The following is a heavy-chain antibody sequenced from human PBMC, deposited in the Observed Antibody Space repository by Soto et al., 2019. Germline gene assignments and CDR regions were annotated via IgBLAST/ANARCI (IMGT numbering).Heavy chain of an antibody. CDR1: GDSIIGTHW. D-gene: IGHD6-13*01. CDR3: ARYSAASGTYYFDY. J-gene: IGHJ4*01. Sequence: SETLSLTCAVSGDSIIGTHWWSWVRRPPGKGLEFIGETHHSRGTNYNPSLRSRVTMSLDKSKNQLSLILYSVTAADTVVYYCARYSAASGTYYFDYWGQGTLVTVSS. V-gene: IGHV4-4*02. CDR2: THHSRGT.